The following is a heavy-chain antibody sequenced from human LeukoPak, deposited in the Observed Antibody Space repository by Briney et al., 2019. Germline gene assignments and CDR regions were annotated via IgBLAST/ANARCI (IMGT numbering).Heavy chain of an antibody. CDR1: GGSISSYY. J-gene: IGHJ6*03. D-gene: IGHD3-3*01. CDR3: ARAPGSARTIFGVVKTHYYMDV. V-gene: IGHV4-59*01. CDR2: IYYSGST. Sequence: SETLSLTCTVSGGSISSYYWSWIRQPPGKGLEWIGYIYYSGSTNYNPSLKSRVTISVDTSKNQFFLKLSSVTAADTAVYYCARAPGSARTIFGVVKTHYYMDVWGKGTTVTVSS.